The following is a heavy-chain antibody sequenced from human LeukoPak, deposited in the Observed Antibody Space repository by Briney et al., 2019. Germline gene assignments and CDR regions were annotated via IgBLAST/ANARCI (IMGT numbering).Heavy chain of an antibody. J-gene: IGHJ4*02. Sequence: GGSLRLSCAVSGFTFRSYAMNWVRQAPGKGLEWVSSISSSSSYIYYADSVKGRFTISRDNAKNSLYMQMNSLRAEDTAVYYCASVLRATTSLFVYWGQGTLVTVSS. CDR2: ISSSSSYI. CDR3: ASVLRATTSLFVY. CDR1: GFTFRSYA. V-gene: IGHV3-21*01. D-gene: IGHD1-26*01.